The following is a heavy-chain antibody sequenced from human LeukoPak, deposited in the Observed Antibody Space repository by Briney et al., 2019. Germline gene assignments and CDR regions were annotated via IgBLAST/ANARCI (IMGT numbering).Heavy chain of an antibody. D-gene: IGHD4-23*01. V-gene: IGHV4-30-4*01. CDR3: ARADSVVQYYFDY. J-gene: IGHJ4*02. CDR2: IYYSGST. CDR1: GGSTSSGDYY. Sequence: SETLSLTCTVSGGSTSSGDYYWSWIRQPPGKGLEWIGYIYYSGSTYYNPSLKSRVTISVDTSKNQFSLKLSSVTAADTAVYYCARADSVVQYYFDYWGQGTLVTVSS.